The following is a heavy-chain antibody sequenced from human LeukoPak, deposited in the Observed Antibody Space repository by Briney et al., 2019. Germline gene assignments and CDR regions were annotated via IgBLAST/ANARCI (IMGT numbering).Heavy chain of an antibody. J-gene: IGHJ6*02. CDR3: ARDRSAGQQLVYYGMDV. V-gene: IGHV4-39*07. CDR2: IYYSGST. D-gene: IGHD6-13*01. CDR1: GGSISSSSYY. Sequence: SETLSLTCTVSGGSISSSSYYWGWIRQPPGKGLEWIGSIYYSGSTYYNPSLKSRVTISVDTSKNQFSLKLSSVTAADTAVYYCARDRSAGQQLVYYGMDVWGQGTTVTVPS.